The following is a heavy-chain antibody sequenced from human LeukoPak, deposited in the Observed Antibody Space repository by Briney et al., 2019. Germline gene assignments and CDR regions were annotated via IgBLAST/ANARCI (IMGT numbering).Heavy chain of an antibody. CDR2: ISSVGTYE. V-gene: IGHV3-30*01. D-gene: IGHD3-10*01. CDR1: GFTFSKYA. J-gene: IGHJ4*02. CDR3: ARDSTYYYDSGSSGPHYFDN. Sequence: PGKSLRLSCAASGFTFSKYAMHWVRQAPGKGLEWVSLISSVGTYEYYADSVKGRFTISRDNSKNTLYLQLNSLRAEDTAVYYCARDSTYYYDSGSSGPHYFDNWGQGTLVTVSS.